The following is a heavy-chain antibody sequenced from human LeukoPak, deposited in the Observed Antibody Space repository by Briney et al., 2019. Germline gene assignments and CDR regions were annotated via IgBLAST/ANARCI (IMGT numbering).Heavy chain of an antibody. Sequence: GGSLRLSCAASGFTFSSFAMSWVRLAPGKGLEFVSTISGSGGNTYYADSVKGRFTISRDNSKNTLYLQMSSMRADDTAIYYCAKDRSPSSSAWDWGQGTLVTVSS. D-gene: IGHD6-13*01. CDR2: ISGSGGNT. CDR3: AKDRSPSSSAWD. J-gene: IGHJ4*02. V-gene: IGHV3-23*01. CDR1: GFTFSSFA.